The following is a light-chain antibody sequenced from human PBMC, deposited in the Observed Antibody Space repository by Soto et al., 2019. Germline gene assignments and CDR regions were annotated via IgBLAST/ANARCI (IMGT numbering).Light chain of an antibody. CDR1: QGISIW. J-gene: IGKJ1*01. CDR2: AAS. CDR3: QHYNSYSEA. V-gene: IGKV1D-16*01. Sequence: IQMTQSPSSVSASVGDRITITCRASQGISIWIAWYQQKPGKAPKLLIYAASSLQSGVPSRFSGSESGTDFTLTISSLQPDDFATYYCQHYNSYSEAFGQGTKVDIK.